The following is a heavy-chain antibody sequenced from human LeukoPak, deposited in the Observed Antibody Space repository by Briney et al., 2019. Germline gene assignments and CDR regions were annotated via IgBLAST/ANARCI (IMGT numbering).Heavy chain of an antibody. D-gene: IGHD6-19*01. J-gene: IGHJ4*02. CDR3: ARTLDSSGWYQDFDY. V-gene: IGHV1-2*06. CDR2: INPNSGGT. CDR1: GYTFPGYY. Sequence: ASVKVSCKASGYTFPGYYMHWVRQAPGQGLEWMGRINPNSGGTNYAQKFQGRVTMTRDTSISTAYMELSRLRSDDTAVYYCARTLDSSGWYQDFDYWGQGTLVTVSS.